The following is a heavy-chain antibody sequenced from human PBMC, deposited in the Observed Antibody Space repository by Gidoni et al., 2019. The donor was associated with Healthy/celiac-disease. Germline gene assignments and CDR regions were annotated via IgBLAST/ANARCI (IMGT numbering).Heavy chain of an antibody. D-gene: IGHD3-22*01. Sequence: QVQLVQSGAEVKKPGSSVKVSCKASGGTFSSCTLSWVRQAPGQGLEWMGRIIPTLGRANYAQKFQGRVTITADKSTSTAYMELSSLRSEDTAVYYCARSDYYDSSGYYYGAANAFDIWGQGTMVTVSS. CDR3: ARSDYYDSSGYYYGAANAFDI. CDR2: IIPTLGRA. V-gene: IGHV1-69*02. CDR1: GGTFSSCT. J-gene: IGHJ3*02.